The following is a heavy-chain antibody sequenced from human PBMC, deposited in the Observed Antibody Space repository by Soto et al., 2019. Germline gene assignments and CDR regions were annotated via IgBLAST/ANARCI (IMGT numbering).Heavy chain of an antibody. D-gene: IGHD2-15*01. CDR2: INHSGST. CDR1: GGSFSGDY. V-gene: IGHV4-34*01. CDR3: ARGGAGSGGRSDY. Sequence: QVQLQQWGAGLLKPSETLSLTCAVYGGSFSGDYWSWIRQPPGQGLEWIGEINHSGSTNYNPSLKSRVTISVNTSKNPFALKLSSVTAADTAVYYCARGGAGSGGRSDYWGQGTLVTVSS. J-gene: IGHJ4*02.